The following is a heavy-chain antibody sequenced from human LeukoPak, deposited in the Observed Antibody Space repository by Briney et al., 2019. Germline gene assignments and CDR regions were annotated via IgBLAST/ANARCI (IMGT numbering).Heavy chain of an antibody. J-gene: IGHJ5*02. Sequence: FXXXAISXVRQAPGQGGEWMGRIIPILGIANYAQKFQGRVTITADKSTSTAYMELSSLRSEDTAVYYCARSEDTAPDAWGQGTLVTVSS. V-gene: IGHV1-69*04. CDR2: IIPILGIA. CDR1: FXXXA. CDR3: ARSEDTAPDA. D-gene: IGHD5-18*01.